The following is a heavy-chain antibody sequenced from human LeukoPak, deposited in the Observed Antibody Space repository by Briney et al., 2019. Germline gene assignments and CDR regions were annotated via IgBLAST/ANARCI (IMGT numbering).Heavy chain of an antibody. Sequence: GRSLRLSCAGSGFTFDEHAMHWVRQAPGKGLEWVSGISWDSGSIAYADSVKGRFTISRDNAKSLLFLQMSSLRAADTALYYCVKGHCSSSSCFPNYYYYMDVWGTGTTVTASS. CDR3: VKGHCSSSSCFPNYYYYMDV. V-gene: IGHV3-9*01. CDR1: GFTFDEHA. J-gene: IGHJ6*03. CDR2: ISWDSGSI. D-gene: IGHD2-15*01.